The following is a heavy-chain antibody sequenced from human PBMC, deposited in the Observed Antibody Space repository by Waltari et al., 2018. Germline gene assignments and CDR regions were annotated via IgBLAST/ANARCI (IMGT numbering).Heavy chain of an antibody. J-gene: IGHJ6*03. Sequence: QLQLQESGPGLVKPSETLSLTCTVSGGSISSSSYYWGWIRQPPGKGLEWIGSIYYSGSTYYNPSLKGRVTISVDTAKNQFSLKLSSVTAADTAVYYCARDRLELHFGYYYYYMDVWGKGTTVTISS. CDR2: IYYSGST. V-gene: IGHV4-39*07. CDR3: ARDRLELHFGYYYYYMDV. D-gene: IGHD1-7*01. CDR1: GGSISSSSYY.